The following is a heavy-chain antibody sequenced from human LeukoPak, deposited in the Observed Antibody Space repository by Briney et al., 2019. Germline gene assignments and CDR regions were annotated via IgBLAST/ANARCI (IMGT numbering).Heavy chain of an antibody. J-gene: IGHJ3*02. CDR1: GFTFSSYS. CDR2: ISSSSSTI. CDR3: ARVGYAFDI. V-gene: IGHV3-48*02. Sequence: GGSLRLSCVASGFTFSSYSMNWVRQAPGKGLEWVSYISSSSSTIYYADSVKGRFTISRDNAKNSLYLQVNSLRDEDTAVYYCARVGYAFDIWGQGTMVTVSS.